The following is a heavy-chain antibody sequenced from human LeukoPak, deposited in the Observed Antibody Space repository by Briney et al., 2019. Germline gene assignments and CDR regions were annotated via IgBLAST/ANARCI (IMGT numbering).Heavy chain of an antibody. CDR1: GGSISSYY. V-gene: IGHV4-4*09. D-gene: IGHD2-2*01. Sequence: PSETLSLTCTVSGGSISSYYWSWIRQPPGKGLEWIGYIYTSGSTNYNPSLKSRVTISVDTSKNQFSLKLSSVTAADTAVYYCARHVYCSSTSCYYGGGFDPWGQGTLVTVSS. CDR3: ARHVYCSSTSCYYGGGFDP. J-gene: IGHJ5*02. CDR2: IYTSGST.